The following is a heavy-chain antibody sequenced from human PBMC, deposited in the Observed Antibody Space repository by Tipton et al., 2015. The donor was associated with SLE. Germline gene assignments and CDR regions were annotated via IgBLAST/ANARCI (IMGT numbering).Heavy chain of an antibody. CDR1: GGSISSYY. V-gene: IGHV4-34*01. Sequence: LRLSCTVSGGSISSYYWSWIRQPPGKGLEWIGEINHSGSTNYNPSLKSRVTISVDTSKNQFSLKLNSVTAADTAVYYCARGEVGATTNYYYYYMDVWGKGTTVTVSS. CDR3: ARGEVGATTNYYYYYMDV. CDR2: INHSGST. J-gene: IGHJ6*03. D-gene: IGHD1-26*01.